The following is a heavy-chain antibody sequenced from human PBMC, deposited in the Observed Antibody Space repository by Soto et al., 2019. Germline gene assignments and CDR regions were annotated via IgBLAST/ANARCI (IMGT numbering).Heavy chain of an antibody. J-gene: IGHJ4*02. D-gene: IGHD2-15*01. V-gene: IGHV3-23*01. Sequence: GGSLRLSCAASGFTFSSYAMSWVRQAPGKGLEWVSAISGSGGSTYYADSVKGRFTISRDNSKNTLYLQMNSLRAEDTAVYYWANQVAGDCSGGSCYSLKWRYYFDYWGQGTLVTVSS. CDR3: ANQVAGDCSGGSCYSLKWRYYFDY. CDR1: GFTFSSYA. CDR2: ISGSGGST.